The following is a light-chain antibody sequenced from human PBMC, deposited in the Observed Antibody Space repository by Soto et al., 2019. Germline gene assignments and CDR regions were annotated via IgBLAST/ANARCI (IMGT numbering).Light chain of an antibody. CDR1: QSLSSNS. CDR2: GAS. V-gene: IGKV3-20*01. J-gene: IGKJ1*01. CDR3: QQYGGSPRT. Sequence: EIVLTQFPDTLSLSPGERATLSCRASQSLSSNSLAWYQQKRGQAPRLLIHGASSRATGIADRFSGSGSGTDFTLTINRLEPEDFAVYYCQQYGGSPRTFGQGTNVEVK.